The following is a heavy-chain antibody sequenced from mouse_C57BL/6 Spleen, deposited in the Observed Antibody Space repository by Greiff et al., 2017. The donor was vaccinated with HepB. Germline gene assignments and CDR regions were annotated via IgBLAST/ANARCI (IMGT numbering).Heavy chain of an antibody. V-gene: IGHV1-55*01. J-gene: IGHJ4*01. CDR2: IYPGSGST. CDR1: GYTFTSYW. D-gene: IGHD2-4*01. Sequence: QVQLKQPGAELVKPGASVKMSCKASGYTFTSYWITWVKQRPGQGLEWIGDIYPGSGSTNYNEKFKSKARLTVDTSSSTAYMQLSSLTSEDTAVYYCARNDYDYDDYAMDYWGQGTSVTVSS. CDR3: ARNDYDYDDYAMDY.